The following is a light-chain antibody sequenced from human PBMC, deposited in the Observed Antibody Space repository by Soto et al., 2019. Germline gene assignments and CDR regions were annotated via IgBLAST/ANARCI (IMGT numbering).Light chain of an antibody. CDR3: QQYNKWPPYT. CDR2: GAF. Sequence: EILMTQSPVTLSVPPGERATLSCRASLSVISYLAWYQQKPGQAPSLLIYGAFTRATGIPARFSGSGSGTEFTLTISSLQSEDFAVYYCQQYNKWPPYTFGQGTKVDI. J-gene: IGKJ2*01. CDR1: LSVISY. V-gene: IGKV3-15*01.